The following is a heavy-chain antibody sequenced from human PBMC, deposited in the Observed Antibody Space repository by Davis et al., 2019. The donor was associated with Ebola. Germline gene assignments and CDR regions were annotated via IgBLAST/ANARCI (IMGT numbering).Heavy chain of an antibody. J-gene: IGHJ4*02. CDR1: GGSISRGGSY. Sequence: PSETLSLTCTVSGGSISRGGSYWVWIRQPPGKGLEWIGEINHGGTTTYNPSLKSRLTISMDTSKKEFSLNVTSVTAADTATYYCARGEPGYGDAFDHWGQGSLVIVSS. V-gene: IGHV4-39*07. CDR2: INHGGTT. CDR3: ARGEPGYGDAFDH. D-gene: IGHD4-17*01.